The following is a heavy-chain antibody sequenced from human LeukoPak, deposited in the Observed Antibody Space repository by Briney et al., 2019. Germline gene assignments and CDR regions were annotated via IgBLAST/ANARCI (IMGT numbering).Heavy chain of an antibody. J-gene: IGHJ4*02. Sequence: GECLRLSCAVSGFTFSSYWVSWVRQDPGKGLEWVDSVKQDGSEKYSVDSVRGRFTISRDNAKNSLYLQMNSLRAEDTAVYYCARDFNWNLDYWGQGTLVTVSS. CDR1: GFTFSSYW. D-gene: IGHD1-20*01. CDR2: VKQDGSEK. CDR3: ARDFNWNLDY. V-gene: IGHV3-7*01.